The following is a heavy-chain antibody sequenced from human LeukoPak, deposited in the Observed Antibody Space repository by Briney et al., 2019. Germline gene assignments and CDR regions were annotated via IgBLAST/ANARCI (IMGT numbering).Heavy chain of an antibody. CDR2: IRYDGSNK. V-gene: IGHV3-30*02. Sequence: GGSLRLSCAASGFTFSNAWMSWVRQAPGKGLEWVAFIRYDGSNKYYADSVKGRFTISRDNSKNTLYLQMNSLRAEDTAVYHCARVRFGEHWYLDLWGRGTLVTVSS. D-gene: IGHD3-10*01. J-gene: IGHJ2*01. CDR1: GFTFSNAW. CDR3: ARVRFGEHWYLDL.